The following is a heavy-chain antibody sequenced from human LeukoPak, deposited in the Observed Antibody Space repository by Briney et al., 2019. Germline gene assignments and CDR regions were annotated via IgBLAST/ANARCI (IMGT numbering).Heavy chain of an antibody. J-gene: IGHJ6*03. D-gene: IGHD5-12*01. CDR3: ARVRSAPYSGYDGHQYYYYYYMDV. V-gene: IGHV6-1*01. Sequence: SQTLSLTCAISGDSVSSNSAAWNWIRQSPSRGLEWLGRTYYRSKWYNDYAVSVKSRITINPDTSKNQFSLQLNSVTPEDTAVYYCARVRSAPYSGYDGHQYYYYYYMDVWGKGTTVTVSS. CDR1: GDSVSSNSAA. CDR2: TYYRSKWYN.